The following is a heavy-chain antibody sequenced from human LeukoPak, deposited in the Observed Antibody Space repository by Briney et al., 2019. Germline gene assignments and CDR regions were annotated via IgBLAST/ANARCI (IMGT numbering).Heavy chain of an antibody. J-gene: IGHJ4*02. D-gene: IGHD6-19*01. V-gene: IGHV3-23*01. CDR2: ISGNGGDT. Sequence: GGSLRLSCAASGFTFRSYTMSWVRQAPGKGLEWVATISGNGGDTYYADSVKGRFSISRDNSKNTLYLQMNSLRAEDTAVYYCAPQSAVAGVYFDYWGQGTLVTVSS. CDR1: GFTFRSYT. CDR3: APQSAVAGVYFDY.